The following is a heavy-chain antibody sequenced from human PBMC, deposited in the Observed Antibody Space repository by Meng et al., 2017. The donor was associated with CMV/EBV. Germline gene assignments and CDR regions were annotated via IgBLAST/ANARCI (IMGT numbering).Heavy chain of an antibody. Sequence: KCSGSSLTSSGNGLERLMAVNGLEWMGIIYPSDSDTRYSPSFQGQVTTSTDKSIRTAYLQWSSLKAAYTAMYDCAGPERYSSGWYSYWGQGTLVTVSS. J-gene: IGHJ4*02. CDR1: GSSLTSSG. CDR3: AGPERYSSGWYSY. CDR2: IYPSDSDT. V-gene: IGHV5-51*01. D-gene: IGHD6-19*01.